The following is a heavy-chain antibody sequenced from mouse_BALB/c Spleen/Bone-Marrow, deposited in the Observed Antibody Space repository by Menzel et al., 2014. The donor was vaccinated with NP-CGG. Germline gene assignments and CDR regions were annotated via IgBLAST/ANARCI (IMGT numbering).Heavy chain of an antibody. CDR2: IDPANGNT. V-gene: IGHV14-3*02. D-gene: IGHD1-1*01. CDR1: GFNIKDTY. J-gene: IGHJ1*01. CDR3: VYGRDWYFDV. Sequence: DVQLVESGAELVRSGASVKLSCTASGFNIKDTYMHWVKERPEQGLEWIGRIDPANGNTKYDPKFQGKATITADTSSNTAYLQLSSLTSEDTAVYYCVYGRDWYFDVWGAGTTVTVSS.